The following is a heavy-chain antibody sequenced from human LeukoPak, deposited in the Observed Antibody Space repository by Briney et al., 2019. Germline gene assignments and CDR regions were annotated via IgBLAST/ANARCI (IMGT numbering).Heavy chain of an antibody. V-gene: IGHV4-39*07. J-gene: IGHJ4*02. CDR1: GGFITTGSHY. CDR3: ARGRWWELPTPLDY. Sequence: PSETLSLTCTVSGGFITTGSHYWGWVRQPPGKGLEWIGEINHSGSTNYNPSLKSRVTISVDTSKNQFSLKLSSVTAADTAVYYCARGRWWELPTPLDYWGQGTLVTVSS. D-gene: IGHD1-26*01. CDR2: INHSGST.